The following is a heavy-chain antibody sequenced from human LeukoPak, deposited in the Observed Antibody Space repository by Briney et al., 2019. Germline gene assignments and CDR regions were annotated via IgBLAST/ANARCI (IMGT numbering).Heavy chain of an antibody. CDR1: GGSISSSSYY. D-gene: IGHD3-3*01. V-gene: IGHV4-31*03. CDR3: ARDRVVDTYYYYGMDV. CDR2: IYYSGST. Sequence: SETLSLTCTVSGGSISSSSYYWGWIRQPPGKGLEWIGHIYYSGSTYYNPSLKSRVTISVDTSKNQFSLKLSSVTAADTAVYYCARDRVVDTYYYYGMDVWGQGTTVTVSS. J-gene: IGHJ6*02.